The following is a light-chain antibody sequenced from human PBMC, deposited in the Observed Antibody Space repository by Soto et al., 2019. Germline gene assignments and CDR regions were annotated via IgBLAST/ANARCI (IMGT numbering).Light chain of an antibody. V-gene: IGLV1-47*01. CDR1: SSNIGTNY. CDR3: AGWDDSLHGLL. Sequence: QPVLTQPPSASGTPGQRVTISCSGGSSNIGTNYVYWYQQLPGTAPKLLIYRNNPRPSGVPDRFSASKSGTSASLAISGLRSEDEGDYFCAGWDDSLHGLLFGAGTKVTVL. J-gene: IGLJ1*01. CDR2: RNN.